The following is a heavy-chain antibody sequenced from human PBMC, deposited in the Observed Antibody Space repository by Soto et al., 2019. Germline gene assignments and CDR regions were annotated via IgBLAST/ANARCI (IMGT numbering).Heavy chain of an antibody. CDR1: GYSFRNYG. V-gene: IGHV1-18*01. CDR2: INPDNGIT. Sequence: ASVKVSCKASGYSFRNYGISWVRQAPGRGLEWMGWINPDNGITNSARWLQGRVTMTTDTSTRTAYMELKSLTSDDTAVYYCARVVVRNNWFDPWGQGTLVTVSS. CDR3: ARVVVRNNWFDP. J-gene: IGHJ5*02. D-gene: IGHD6-6*01.